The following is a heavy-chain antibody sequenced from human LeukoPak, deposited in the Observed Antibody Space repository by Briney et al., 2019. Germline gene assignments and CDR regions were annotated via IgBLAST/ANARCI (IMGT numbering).Heavy chain of an antibody. V-gene: IGHV1-18*01. CDR2: ISAYNGNT. Sequence: ASVKVSCKASGYTFTSYGISWVRQAPGQGLEWMGWISAYNGNTNYAQKLQGRVTMTTDTSTSTAYMELRSLRSDDTAVYCCASFGTTGESYYYYYYGMDVWGQGTTVTVSS. D-gene: IGHD1-1*01. CDR3: ASFGTTGESYYYYYYGMDV. J-gene: IGHJ6*02. CDR1: GYTFTSYG.